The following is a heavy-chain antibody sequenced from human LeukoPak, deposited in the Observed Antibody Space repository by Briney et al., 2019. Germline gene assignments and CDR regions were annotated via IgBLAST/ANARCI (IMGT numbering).Heavy chain of an antibody. CDR2: INTNTGNP. D-gene: IGHD6-19*01. CDR1: GYTFTSYY. V-gene: IGHV7-4-1*02. Sequence: GASVKVSCKASGYTFTSYYMHWVRQAPGQGLEWMGWINTNTGNPTYAQGFTGRFVFSLDTSVSTAYLQISSLKAEDTAVYYCARRVAVAGYYYYMDVWGKGTTVTVSS. CDR3: ARRVAVAGYYYYMDV. J-gene: IGHJ6*03.